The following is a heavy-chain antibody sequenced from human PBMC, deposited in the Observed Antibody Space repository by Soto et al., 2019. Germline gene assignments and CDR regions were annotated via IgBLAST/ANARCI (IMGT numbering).Heavy chain of an antibody. Sequence: ASVKVSCKASGYTFTSYGISWVRQAPGQGLEWMGWISAYNGNTNYAQKLQGRVTMTTDTSTSTAYMELRSLRSDDTAVYYCARASRPSYDRSGYLGWFDPWGKGTLVTVSS. V-gene: IGHV1-18*01. CDR3: ARASRPSYDRSGYLGWFDP. D-gene: IGHD3-22*01. CDR1: GYTFTSYG. CDR2: ISAYNGNT. J-gene: IGHJ5*02.